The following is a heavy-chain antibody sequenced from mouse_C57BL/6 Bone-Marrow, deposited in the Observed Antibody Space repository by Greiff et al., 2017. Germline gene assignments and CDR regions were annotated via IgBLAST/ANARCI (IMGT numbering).Heavy chain of an antibody. CDR1: GYTFTSFW. J-gene: IGHJ4*01. Sequence: QVQLQQPGAELVKPGASVKVSCKASGYTFTSFWMHWVKQRPGQGLEWIGRIHPSDSDTNYNQKFKGKATLTADKSSSTAYMELRSLTSEDAAVYFCARWGYCYYYAMDYWGQGTSVTVSS. D-gene: IGHD2-3*01. CDR3: ARWGYCYYYAMDY. V-gene: IGHV1-74*01. CDR2: IHPSDSDT.